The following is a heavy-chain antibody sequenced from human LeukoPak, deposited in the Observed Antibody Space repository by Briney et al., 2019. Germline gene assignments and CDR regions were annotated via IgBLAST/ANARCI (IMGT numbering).Heavy chain of an antibody. CDR1: GYTLTELS. CDR2: FDPEDGET. CDR3: ATGRYYYDSSGLFDY. D-gene: IGHD3-22*01. V-gene: IGHV1-24*01. J-gene: IGHJ4*02. Sequence: ASVKVSCKVSGYTLTELSMHWVRQAPGKGLGWMGGFDPEDGETIYAQKFQGRVTMTEDTSTDTAYMELSSLRSEDTAVYYCATGRYYYDSSGLFDYWGQGTLVTVSS.